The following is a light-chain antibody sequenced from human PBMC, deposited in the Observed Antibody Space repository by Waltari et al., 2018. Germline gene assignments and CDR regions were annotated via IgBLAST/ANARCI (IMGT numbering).Light chain of an antibody. CDR3: QKYGTLPAT. Sequence: EIVLTQSPGTLSLSPGERATLSCRASQSVSRTLAWYQQKPGQAPRLLIYDASSRATGIPDRFSGSGSGTDFSLTINRLEPEDFAVYSCQKYGTLPATFGQGTKVEIK. CDR1: QSVSRT. J-gene: IGKJ1*01. CDR2: DAS. V-gene: IGKV3-20*01.